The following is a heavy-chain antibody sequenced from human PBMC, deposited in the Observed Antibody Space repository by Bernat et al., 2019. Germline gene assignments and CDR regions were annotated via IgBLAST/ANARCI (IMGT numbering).Heavy chain of an antibody. Sequence: QVQLVQSGAEVKKPGASVKVSCKASGYSFTSYGISWVRQAPVQGLEWVAWISSYNGHTSYAQSVQGRVTMTTDTSTSTAYMELRSLTSDDTAVYYCARDWYYGSGLTTPFEYWGQGTLVTVSS. D-gene: IGHD3-10*01. J-gene: IGHJ4*02. CDR3: ARDWYYGSGLTTPFEY. CDR2: ISSYNGHT. CDR1: GYSFTSYG. V-gene: IGHV1-18*01.